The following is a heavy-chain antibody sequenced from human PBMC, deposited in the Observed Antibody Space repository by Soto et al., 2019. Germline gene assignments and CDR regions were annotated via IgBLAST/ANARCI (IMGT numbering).Heavy chain of an antibody. V-gene: IGHV1-2*04. J-gene: IGHJ6*02. CDR3: ARCTPLNCSSTSCYAAGYYGMDV. CDR1: GYTFTGYY. D-gene: IGHD2-2*01. CDR2: INPNSGGT. Sequence: ASVKVSCKASGYTFTGYYMHWVRQAPGQGLEWMGWINPNSGGTNYAQKFQGWVTMTRDTSISTAYMELSRLRSDDTAVYYCARCTPLNCSSTSCYAAGYYGMDVWGQGTTVTVSS.